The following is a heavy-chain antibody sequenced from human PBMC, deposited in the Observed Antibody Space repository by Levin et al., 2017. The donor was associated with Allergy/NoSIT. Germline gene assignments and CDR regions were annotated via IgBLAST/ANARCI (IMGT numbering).Heavy chain of an antibody. CDR3: PRDLNTYASGWYPSGFDP. Sequence: SETLSLTCTVSGGSISSYYWTWIRQSPGKGLEWVGFISWSGTTYYNPSLKSRVTMSVDTSKNQFSLMLTSLTAAAPGTYYCPRDLNTYASGWYPSGFDPWGQGTPVTVSS. CDR1: GGSISSYY. V-gene: IGHV4-59*01. D-gene: IGHD6-19*01. CDR2: ISWSGTT. J-gene: IGHJ5*02.